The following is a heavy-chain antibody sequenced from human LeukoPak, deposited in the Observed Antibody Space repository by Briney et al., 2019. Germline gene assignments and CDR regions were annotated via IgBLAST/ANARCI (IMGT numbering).Heavy chain of an antibody. CDR2: ISGSGGST. Sequence: PGGSLRLSCAASGFTFTSYAMSWVRQAPGKGLEWVSAISGSGGSTYYADSVKGRFTISRDNSKSTLFLQMNSLRAEDTAVYYCARPLRLGESQVRWGQGTLVTVSS. V-gene: IGHV3-23*01. J-gene: IGHJ4*02. CDR3: ARPLRLGESQVR. D-gene: IGHD3-16*01. CDR1: GFTFTSYA.